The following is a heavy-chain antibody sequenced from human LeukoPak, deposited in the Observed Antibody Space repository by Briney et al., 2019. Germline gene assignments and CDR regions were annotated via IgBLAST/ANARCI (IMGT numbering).Heavy chain of an antibody. D-gene: IGHD3-3*01. CDR2: INHSGST. J-gene: IGHJ5*02. CDR1: GGSFSGYY. V-gene: IGHV4-34*01. CDR3: ARERGEVLRFPPADLWFDP. Sequence: PSETLSLTCAVYGGSFSGYYWSWIRQPPGKGLEWIGEINHSGSTNYNPSLKSRVTISVDTSKNQFSLKLSSVTAADTAVYYCARERGEVLRFPPADLWFDPWGQGTLVTVSS.